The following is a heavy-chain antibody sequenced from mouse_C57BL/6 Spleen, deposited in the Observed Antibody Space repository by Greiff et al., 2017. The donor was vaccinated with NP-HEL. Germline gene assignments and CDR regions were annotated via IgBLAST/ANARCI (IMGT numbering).Heavy chain of an antibody. J-gene: IGHJ2*01. V-gene: IGHV7-3*01. CDR3: ARSISSYYFDY. D-gene: IGHD1-1*01. CDR2: IRNKANGYTT. Sequence: EVKVVESGGGLVQPGGSLSLSCAASGFTFTDYYMSWVRQPPGKALEWLGFIRNKANGYTTEYSASVKGRFTISRDNSQSILYLQMNALRAEDSATYYCARSISSYYFDYWGQGTTLTVSS. CDR1: GFTFTDYY.